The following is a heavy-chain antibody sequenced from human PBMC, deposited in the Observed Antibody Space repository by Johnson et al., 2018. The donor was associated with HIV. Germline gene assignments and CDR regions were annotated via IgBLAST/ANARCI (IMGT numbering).Heavy chain of an antibody. CDR3: ARVSTMIVVARNDAFDI. V-gene: IGHV3-20*04. D-gene: IGHD3-22*01. CDR2: INWNGGSR. J-gene: IGHJ3*02. CDR1: GFTFDDYT. Sequence: VQLVESGGVVVQPGGSLRLSCAASGFTFDDYTMHWVRQAPGKGLEWVAGINWNGGSRDYADSVKGRFTISRDNGKNSLYLQMNGLRAEDTALYYCARVSTMIVVARNDAFDIWGQGTMVTVSS.